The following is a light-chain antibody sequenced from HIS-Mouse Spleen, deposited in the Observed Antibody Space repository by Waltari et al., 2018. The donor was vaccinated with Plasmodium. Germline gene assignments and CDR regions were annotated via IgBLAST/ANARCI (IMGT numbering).Light chain of an antibody. CDR1: SSDVGSYNL. Sequence: QSALTQPASASGSPGQSITISCTGTSSDVGSYNLVPGYQQHPRKATKLIIYEGSKRPSGVSNRFSGSKCVHAASLRISGLQAEDGADYDCCSYAGSSTWVFGGGTKLTVL. V-gene: IGLV2-23*01. J-gene: IGLJ3*02. CDR3: CSYAGSSTWV. CDR2: EGS.